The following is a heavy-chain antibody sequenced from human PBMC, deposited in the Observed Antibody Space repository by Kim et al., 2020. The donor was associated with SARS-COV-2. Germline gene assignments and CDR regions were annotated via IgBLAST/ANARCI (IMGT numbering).Heavy chain of an antibody. V-gene: IGHV4-59*01. Sequence: SETLSLTCTVSGGSISSYYWSWIRQPPGKGLEWIGYIYYSGSTNYNPSLKSRVTISVDTSKNQFSLKLSSVTAADTAVYYCARVIRDDFWSGYYKDYYYGMDVWGQGTTVTVSS. CDR3: ARVIRDDFWSGYYKDYYYGMDV. CDR1: GGSISSYY. CDR2: IYYSGST. J-gene: IGHJ6*02. D-gene: IGHD3-3*01.